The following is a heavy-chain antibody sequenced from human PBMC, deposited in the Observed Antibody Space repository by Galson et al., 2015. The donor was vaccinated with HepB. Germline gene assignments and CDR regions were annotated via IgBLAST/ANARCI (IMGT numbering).Heavy chain of an antibody. D-gene: IGHD4-11*01. CDR3: ARYSPLDY. V-gene: IGHV2-5*02. CDR2: IYWDGDR. Sequence: PALVKPTQTLTLTCTFSGFSLSTSGVGVGWIRQPPGKALEWLTVIYWDGDRHYSPSLESRLTITKDTSKNQVVLTMTNLDPVDTATYYCARYSPLDYWGPGTLVTVSS. CDR1: GFSLSTSGVG. J-gene: IGHJ4*02.